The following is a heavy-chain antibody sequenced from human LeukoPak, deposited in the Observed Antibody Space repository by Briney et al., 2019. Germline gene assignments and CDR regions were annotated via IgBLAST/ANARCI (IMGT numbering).Heavy chain of an antibody. CDR1: GGSISSSSYY. V-gene: IGHV4-39*07. CDR2: IYYSGST. CDR3: ARLEITFGGVIAA. D-gene: IGHD3-16*02. J-gene: IGHJ5*02. Sequence: SETLSLTCTVSGGSISSSSYYWGWIRQPPGKGLEWIGSIYYSGSTYYNPSLKSRVTISVDTSKNQFSLKLSSVTAADTAVYYCARLEITFGGVIAAWGQGTLVAVSS.